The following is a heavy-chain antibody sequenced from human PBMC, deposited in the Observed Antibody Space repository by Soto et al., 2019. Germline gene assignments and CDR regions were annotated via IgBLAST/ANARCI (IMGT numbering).Heavy chain of an antibody. V-gene: IGHV1-69*13. Sequence: EASVKVSCKASGGTFSSYAISWVRQAPGQGLEWMGGIILIFGTANYAQKFQGRVTITADESTSTAYMELSSLRSEDTALYYCAREGFGFSVSGPHDAFDIWGQGTMVTVSS. CDR1: GGTFSSYA. D-gene: IGHD3-10*01. J-gene: IGHJ3*02. CDR3: AREGFGFSVSGPHDAFDI. CDR2: IILIFGTA.